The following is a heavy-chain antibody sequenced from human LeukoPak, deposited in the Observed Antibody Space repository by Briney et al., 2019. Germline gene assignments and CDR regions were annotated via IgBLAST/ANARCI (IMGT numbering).Heavy chain of an antibody. CDR1: GYTFTTYG. V-gene: IGHV1-18*01. Sequence: ASVKVSCKASGYTFTTYGITWVRQAPGQGLECMGWINPYNGDTNYAQKLQGRVTMTTDTSTSTAYMELRSLRSDDTAVYYCARELYGRFEYWGQGTLVTVSS. CDR2: INPYNGDT. D-gene: IGHD2-2*02. J-gene: IGHJ4*02. CDR3: ARELYGRFEY.